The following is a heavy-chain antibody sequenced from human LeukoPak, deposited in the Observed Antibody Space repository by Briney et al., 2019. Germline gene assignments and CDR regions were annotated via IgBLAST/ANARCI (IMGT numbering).Heavy chain of an antibody. CDR2: VHQTGSP. D-gene: IGHD3-16*02. Sequence: PSETLSLTCDVSGSSVNSDQYWGWMRHSPGAGLEWIGSVHQTGSPYYNPSLGSRVSLSIDSTKNSFSLRLTSVTAADPAVYYCAMLRLGELSLLANAYDIWGQGTMVIVSS. CDR1: GSSVNSDQY. J-gene: IGHJ3*02. V-gene: IGHV4-38-2*01. CDR3: AMLRLGELSLLANAYDI.